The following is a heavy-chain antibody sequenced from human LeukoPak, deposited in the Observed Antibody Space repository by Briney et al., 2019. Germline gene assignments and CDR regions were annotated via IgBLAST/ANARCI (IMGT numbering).Heavy chain of an antibody. V-gene: IGHV3-33*01. Sequence: GGSLRLSCAASGFTFSSYGMHWVRQAPGKGLEWVAVIWYDGSNKYYADSVRGRFTISRDNSKNTLYLQMNSLRAEDTAVYYCARNRRSGSYYYYYYGMDVWGQGTTVTVSS. CDR3: ARNRRSGSYYYYYYGMDV. D-gene: IGHD1-26*01. CDR2: IWYDGSNK. CDR1: GFTFSSYG. J-gene: IGHJ6*02.